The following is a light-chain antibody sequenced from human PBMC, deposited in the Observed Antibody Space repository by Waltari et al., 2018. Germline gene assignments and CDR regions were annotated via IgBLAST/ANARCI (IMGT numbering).Light chain of an antibody. CDR3: SSYTTGSTRYV. CDR2: DVN. Sequence: QSALTQPASVSGSPGQSITISCTGTSSDIGAYNFVSWYQKHPGKAPKFMIYDVNNRPCGVSSRFSGSKSGNTACLTISGLQAEDEADYYCSSYTTGSTRYVFGSGTKVTVL. CDR1: SSDIGAYNF. J-gene: IGLJ1*01. V-gene: IGLV2-14*03.